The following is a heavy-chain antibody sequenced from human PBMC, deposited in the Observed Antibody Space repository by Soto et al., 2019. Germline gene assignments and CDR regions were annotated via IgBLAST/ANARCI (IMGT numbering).Heavy chain of an antibody. J-gene: IGHJ6*02. CDR1: GFTFSSYS. CDR3: ARDSPAAAAGELYYYYYGMDV. V-gene: IGHV3-21*01. Sequence: GGSLRLSCAASGFTFSSYSMNWVRQAPGKGLEWVSSISSSSSYIYYADSVKGRFTISRDNAKNSLYLQMNSLRAEDTAVYYCARDSPAAAAGELYYYYYGMDVWGQGTTVTVSS. CDR2: ISSSSSYI. D-gene: IGHD6-13*01.